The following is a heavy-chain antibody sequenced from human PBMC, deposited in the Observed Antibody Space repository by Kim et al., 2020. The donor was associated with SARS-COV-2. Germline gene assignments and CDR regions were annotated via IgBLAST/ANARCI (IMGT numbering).Heavy chain of an antibody. J-gene: IGHJ4*02. CDR2: ISGSTVDT. V-gene: IGHV3-23*01. D-gene: IGHD1-7*01. CDR1: GFSFSSYA. Sequence: GGPLRLSCAASGFSFSSYAMTWVRQAPGQGLEWVSAISGSTVDTYYADSVKGRFIISRDNSKNTLYLQMYNLGVEDTAVYYCTKTGTGTWGFDYWGQGT. CDR3: TKTGTGTWGFDY.